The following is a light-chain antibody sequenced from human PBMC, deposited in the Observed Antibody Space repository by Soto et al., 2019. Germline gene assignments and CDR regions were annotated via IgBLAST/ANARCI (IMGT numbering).Light chain of an antibody. CDR1: SSNIGAGYD. CDR2: ADN. V-gene: IGLV1-40*01. J-gene: IGLJ3*02. Sequence: QSVLTQTPSVSGAPGQKITMSCTGSSSNIGAGYDVHWYQQVPGAAPRLLIYADNNRPSGVPDRFSASKSGTSASLAITGLQAEDEADYYCQAYDYSLTAFVFGGGTKLTVL. CDR3: QAYDYSLTAFV.